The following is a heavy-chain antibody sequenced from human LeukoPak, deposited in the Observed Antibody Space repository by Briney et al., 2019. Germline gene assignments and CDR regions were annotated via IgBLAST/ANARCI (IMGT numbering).Heavy chain of an antibody. CDR3: AKQRPFTLIVVKRGNYYMDV. J-gene: IGHJ6*03. D-gene: IGHD3-22*01. V-gene: IGHV4-34*08. CDR1: GFTFSSHW. CDR2: IYHSGST. Sequence: GSLRLSCAASGFTFSSHWMHWVRQPPGKGLEWIGEIYHSGSTNYNPSLKSRVTISVDTSKSQFSLKLTSVTAADTAVYYCAKQRPFTLIVVKRGNYYMDVWGKGTTATISS.